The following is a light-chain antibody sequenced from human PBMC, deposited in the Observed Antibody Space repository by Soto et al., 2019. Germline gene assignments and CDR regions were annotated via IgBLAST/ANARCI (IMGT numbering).Light chain of an antibody. Sequence: QSVLTQPPSASATPGQRVIISCSGSSSNIGSNYVHWYHHLPGAAPKLLIFWNDKRASGVPDRFSGSKSGTSASLAISGLRSDDEADYFCATWDDSLKGAVFGGGTKLTVL. CDR2: WND. J-gene: IGLJ2*01. V-gene: IGLV1-47*01. CDR3: ATWDDSLKGAV. CDR1: SSNIGSNY.